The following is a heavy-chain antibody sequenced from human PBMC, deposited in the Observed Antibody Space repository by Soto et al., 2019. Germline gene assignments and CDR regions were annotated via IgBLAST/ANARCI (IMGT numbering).Heavy chain of an antibody. J-gene: IGHJ4*02. CDR1: GYTFTDYY. CDR3: ARSGTGPTYLDY. Sequence: QVQLVQSGAEVKKPGASVKVSCKASGYTFTDYYVHWVRQAPGQGLEWMGWINPNSGGTNYAQKFQGRVTLTRDTSIITAHVELSRLTSDDTAMYFCARSGTGPTYLDYWGQGTLGTVSS. D-gene: IGHD1-7*01. CDR2: INPNSGGT. V-gene: IGHV1-2*02.